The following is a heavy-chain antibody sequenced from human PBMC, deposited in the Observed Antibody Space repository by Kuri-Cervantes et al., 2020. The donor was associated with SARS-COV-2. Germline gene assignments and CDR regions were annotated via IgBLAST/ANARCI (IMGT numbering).Heavy chain of an antibody. CDR2: INSDGSST. J-gene: IGHJ4*02. Sequence: GGSLRLSCAASGFTFSSYWMRWVRQAPGKGLVWVSRINSDGSSTSYADSVKGRFTISRDSAKNSLYLQMNSLRSEDTAVYYCARELYDSSGYYLLYYWGQGTLVTVSS. CDR1: GFTFSSYW. CDR3: ARELYDSSGYYLLYY. D-gene: IGHD3-22*01. V-gene: IGHV3-74*01.